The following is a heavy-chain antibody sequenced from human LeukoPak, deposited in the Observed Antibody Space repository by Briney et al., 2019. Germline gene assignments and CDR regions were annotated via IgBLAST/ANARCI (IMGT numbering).Heavy chain of an antibody. V-gene: IGHV4-59*08. CDR1: GAPISSYY. CDR2: ISYSGST. Sequence: SETLSLTCTVSGAPISSYYWSWIRQPPGKGLEWIGCISYSGSTNYNPSLKSRVTISADTSKNQVSLTLSSVTAADTAVYYCARHPELYFFDYWGQGTLVTVSS. D-gene: IGHD3-10*01. CDR3: ARHPELYFFDY. J-gene: IGHJ4*02.